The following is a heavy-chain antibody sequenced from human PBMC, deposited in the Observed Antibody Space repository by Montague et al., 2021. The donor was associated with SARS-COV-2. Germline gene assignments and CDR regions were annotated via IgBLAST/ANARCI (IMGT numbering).Heavy chain of an antibody. J-gene: IGHJ4*02. D-gene: IGHD3-22*01. CDR3: ARATLGITRIVVVMTASDYYMDF. CDR2: IHHSGST. V-gene: IGHV4-34*01. Sequence: SETLSLTCAVYGGSFSGYYWSWIRQPPGKGLEWIGEIHHSGSTNYNPSLKSRVTISVDTSKNQFSLKLSSVTAADTAVYYCARATLGITRIVVVMTASDYYMDFWGQGNLVTVSS. CDR1: GGSFSGYY.